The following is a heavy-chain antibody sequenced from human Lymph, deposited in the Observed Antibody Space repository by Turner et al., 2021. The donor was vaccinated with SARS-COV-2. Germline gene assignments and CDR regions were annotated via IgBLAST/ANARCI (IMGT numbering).Heavy chain of an antibody. CDR1: GYTFTSYY. D-gene: IGHD5-18*01. J-gene: IGHJ6*02. CDR3: ARDPPIQIWVDYFYYGMDV. V-gene: IGHV1-46*01. Sequence: QVQLVQSGAVVNKPGASVKVFCKPSGYTFTSYYMHWVRQAPGQGLEWMGIINPSGGSTSYAQKFQGRVTMTRDTSTSTVYMELSSLRSEDTAVYYCARDPPIQIWVDYFYYGMDVWGQGTTVTVSS. CDR2: INPSGGST.